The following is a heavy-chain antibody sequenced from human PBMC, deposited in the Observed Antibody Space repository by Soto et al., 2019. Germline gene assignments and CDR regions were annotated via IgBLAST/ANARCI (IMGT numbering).Heavy chain of an antibody. Sequence: DVQLVESGGGLVQPGESLRLSCAASGFTVSNNYMSCVRQAPGTGLEWVSLIYSGGSIHYADSVKGRFTISRDNSKNTLYLQMNSLRIEDTAVYYCTRGPGTTPGGNPWGLGTLVTVSS. J-gene: IGHJ5*02. V-gene: IGHV3-66*01. D-gene: IGHD1-1*01. CDR2: IYSGGSI. CDR1: GFTVSNNY. CDR3: TRGPGTTPGGNP.